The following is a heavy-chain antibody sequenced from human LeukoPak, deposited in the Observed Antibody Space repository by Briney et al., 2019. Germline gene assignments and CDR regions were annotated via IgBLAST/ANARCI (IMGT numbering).Heavy chain of an antibody. CDR3: ARAQWLRSYYFDY. CDR2: IFYSGST. J-gene: IGHJ4*02. V-gene: IGHV4-59*12. CDR1: GGSINNYY. Sequence: ETLSLTCTVSGGSINNYYWSWIRQPPGKGLEWIGYIFYSGSTDYNPSLKSRVTISLDTSKNQFSLKLSSVTAADTAVYYCARAQWLRSYYFDYWGQGTLVTVSS. D-gene: IGHD5-12*01.